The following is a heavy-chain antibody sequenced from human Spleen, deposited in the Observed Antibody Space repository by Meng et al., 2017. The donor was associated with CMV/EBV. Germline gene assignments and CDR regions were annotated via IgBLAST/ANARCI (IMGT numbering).Heavy chain of an antibody. D-gene: IGHD3-3*01. V-gene: IGHV1-18*04. J-gene: IGHJ6*02. CDR1: GYTLTLYY. Sequence: ASVKVSCKASGYTLTLYYIHWVRQAPGQGLEWMGWISTYNGNTNYAQRVQGRVTVTTDTSTGTAYMELRSLRSDDTAVYYCARTGVLITRYYYYGMDVWGQGTTVTVSS. CDR2: ISTYNGNT. CDR3: ARTGVLITRYYYYGMDV.